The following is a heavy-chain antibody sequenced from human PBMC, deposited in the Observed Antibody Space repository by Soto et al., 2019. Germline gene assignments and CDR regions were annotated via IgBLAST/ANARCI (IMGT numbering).Heavy chain of an antibody. CDR2: ISYDGFNK. CDR3: AKDQGSRGHWLDP. CDR1: GFTFSNYG. J-gene: IGHJ5*02. D-gene: IGHD6-13*01. V-gene: IGHV3-30*18. Sequence: WSLRLSCAASGFTFSNYGMHWVRQAPGKGLEWMAVISYDGFNKYYADSVKGRFTISRDNSKNTLYLQINSLRPEDTAVYYCAKDQGSRGHWLDPWGQGTLVTVSS.